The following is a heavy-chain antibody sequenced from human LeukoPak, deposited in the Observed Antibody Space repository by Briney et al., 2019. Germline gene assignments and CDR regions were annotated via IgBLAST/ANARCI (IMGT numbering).Heavy chain of an antibody. V-gene: IGHV3-23*01. CDR1: GFTFSSHG. Sequence: PGGSLRLSCAASGFTFSSHGMSWVRQAPGKGLEWVSAISGSGNTYYADSVKGRFTIPRDISKNTLYLQMNSLRAEDTAVYYCAHGGLYYLDYWGQGTLVTVSS. CDR2: ISGSGNT. CDR3: AHGGLYYLDY. D-gene: IGHD3-10*01. J-gene: IGHJ4*02.